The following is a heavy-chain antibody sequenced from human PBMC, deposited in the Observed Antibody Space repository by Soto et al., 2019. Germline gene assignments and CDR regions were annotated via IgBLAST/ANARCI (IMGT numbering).Heavy chain of an antibody. CDR3: AKYPPDSSGYYPNWFDP. CDR1: GFTFSSYA. D-gene: IGHD3-22*01. CDR2: ISGSGGST. V-gene: IGHV3-23*01. J-gene: IGHJ5*02. Sequence: PGGSLRLSCAASGFTFSSYAMSWVRQAPGKGLEWVSAISGSGGSTYYADSVKGRFTISRDNSKNTLYLQMNSLRAEDTAVYYCAKYPPDSSGYYPNWFDPWGQGTLVTVSS.